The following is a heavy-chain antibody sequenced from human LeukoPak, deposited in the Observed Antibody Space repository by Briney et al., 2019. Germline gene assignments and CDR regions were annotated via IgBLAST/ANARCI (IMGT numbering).Heavy chain of an antibody. Sequence: VASVKVSCKASGGTFSSYAISWVRQAPGQGLEWMGGIIPIFGTANYAQKFQGRVTITEDKSTSTAYMELSSLRSEDTAVYYCARGPLVDDILTGYSDAFDIWGQGTMVTVSS. V-gene: IGHV1-69*06. D-gene: IGHD3-9*01. CDR3: ARGPLVDDILTGYSDAFDI. CDR2: IIPIFGTA. J-gene: IGHJ3*02. CDR1: GGTFSSYA.